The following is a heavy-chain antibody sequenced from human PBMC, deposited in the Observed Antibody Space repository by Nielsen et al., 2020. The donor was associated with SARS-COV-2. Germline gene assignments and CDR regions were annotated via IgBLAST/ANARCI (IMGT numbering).Heavy chain of an antibody. Sequence: GESLKISCAASGFTFSSYGMHWVRQAPGKGLEWVAVIWYDGSNKYYADSVKGRFTISRDNSKNTLYLQMNSLRAEDTAVYYCARVRGSYCDYWGQGTLVTVSS. CDR2: IWYDGSNK. V-gene: IGHV3-33*01. CDR1: GFTFSSYG. J-gene: IGHJ4*02. CDR3: ARVRGSYCDY. D-gene: IGHD1-26*01.